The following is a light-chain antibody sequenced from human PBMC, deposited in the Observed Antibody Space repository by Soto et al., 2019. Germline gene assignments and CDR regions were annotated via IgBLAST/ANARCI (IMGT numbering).Light chain of an antibody. Sequence: QSALTQPASVSGSPGQSITISCSGTSSDVGSFDLVSWYQQHPDEAPKLIIYGDSKRPSGVSDRFSGSKSGNTASLTISGLQPEDEADFYCCSYAGSSTWVFGGGTKLTVL. CDR1: SSDVGSFDL. V-gene: IGLV2-23*01. J-gene: IGLJ3*02. CDR2: GDS. CDR3: CSYAGSSTWV.